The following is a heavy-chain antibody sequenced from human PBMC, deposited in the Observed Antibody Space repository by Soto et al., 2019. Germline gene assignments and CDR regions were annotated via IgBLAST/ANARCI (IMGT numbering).Heavy chain of an antibody. V-gene: IGHV6-1*01. CDR1: GDSVSSNSAA. CDR3: ARVPFIAARPDYYYGMDV. CDR2: TYYRSKWYN. D-gene: IGHD6-6*01. J-gene: IGHJ6*02. Sequence: KQSPTLSLTCAISGDSVSSNSAAWNWIRQSPSRGLEWLGRTYYRSKWYNDYAVSVKSRITINPDTSKNQFSLQLNSVTPEDTAVYYCARVPFIAARPDYYYGMDVWGQGTTVTVSS.